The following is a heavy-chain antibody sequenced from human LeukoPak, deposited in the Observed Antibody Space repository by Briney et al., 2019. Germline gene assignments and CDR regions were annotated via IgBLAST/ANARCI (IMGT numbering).Heavy chain of an antibody. CDR2: VYASGGT. Sequence: SETLSLTCSVSGDSMGSYYWSWIRQSAGKGLEWIGRVYASGGTRYNPSLKSRVTMSVDTSKNQFSLKLTSVTAADTAVYYCARTTGFAVAGGYYFDFWGQGILVTVSS. D-gene: IGHD6-19*01. CDR3: ARTTGFAVAGGYYFDF. CDR1: GDSMGSYY. V-gene: IGHV4-4*07. J-gene: IGHJ4*02.